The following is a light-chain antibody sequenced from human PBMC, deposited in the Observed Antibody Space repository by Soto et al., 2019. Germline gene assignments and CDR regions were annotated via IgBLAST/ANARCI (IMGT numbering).Light chain of an antibody. CDR1: SSDVGGYNY. J-gene: IGLJ3*02. V-gene: IGLV2-8*01. CDR3: SSYAGSNNLV. CDR2: EVS. Sequence: QSVLTRPSSASGSPGQSVTISCTGTSSDVGGYNYVSWYQQHPGKAPKLMIYEVSKRPSGVPDRFSGSKSGNTASLTVSGLQAEDEADYYCSSYAGSNNLVFGGGTKLTVL.